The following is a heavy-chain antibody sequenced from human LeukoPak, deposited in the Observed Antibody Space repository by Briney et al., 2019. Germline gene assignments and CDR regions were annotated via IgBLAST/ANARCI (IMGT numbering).Heavy chain of an antibody. V-gene: IGHV6-1*01. D-gene: IGHD2-2*01. CDR3: ARVSFVCNPTICSPLYPMDV. CDR1: GDSFSSNSAA. J-gene: IGHJ6*03. CDR2: TYYRSRLYY. Sequence: SQTLSLTCALSGDSFSSNSAAWNWIRQSPSRGLEWLGRTYYRSRLYYDYAVSVKSLIIINPDTSKNQFSLQLNSVTPDDTAVYYCARVSFVCNPTICSPLYPMDVWGKGTTVTVYS.